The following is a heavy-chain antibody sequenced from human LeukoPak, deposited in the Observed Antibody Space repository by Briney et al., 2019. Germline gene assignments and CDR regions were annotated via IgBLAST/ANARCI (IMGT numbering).Heavy chain of an antibody. CDR2: IYTSGST. CDR1: GGSISGDY. Sequence: SETLSLTCTVSGGSISGDYWSWIRQPAGTGLEWIGRIYTSGSTIYNPSLKSRVTMSVDTSKNQFSLRLNSVTAADTAVYYCARGGSSSFYYYYYYMDVWGKGTTVTVSS. CDR3: ARGGSSSFYYYYYYMDV. J-gene: IGHJ6*03. D-gene: IGHD6-6*01. V-gene: IGHV4-4*07.